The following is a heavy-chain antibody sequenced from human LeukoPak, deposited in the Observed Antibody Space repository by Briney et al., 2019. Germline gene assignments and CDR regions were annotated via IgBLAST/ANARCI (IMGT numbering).Heavy chain of an antibody. J-gene: IGHJ4*02. D-gene: IGHD3-10*01. CDR2: ISGSGGST. CDR3: AKGRSHYYGSGSYGDY. Sequence: GGSLRLSCAASGFTFSSYAMSWVRQAPGKGLEWVSAISGSGGSTYYADSVKGRFTISRDNSKNTLYLQMNSLRAEDTAVYYCAKGRSHYYGSGSYGDYWGQGTLVTVSS. V-gene: IGHV3-23*01. CDR1: GFTFSSYA.